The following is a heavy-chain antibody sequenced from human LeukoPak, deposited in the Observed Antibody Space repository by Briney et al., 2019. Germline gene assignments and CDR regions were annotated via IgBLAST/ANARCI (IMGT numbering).Heavy chain of an antibody. D-gene: IGHD6-13*01. Sequence: SETLSLTCAVYGGSLSGYYWSWIRQPPGKGLEWIGEINHGGSTNYNPSLKSRVTISVDTSKNQFSLKLSSVTAADTAVYYCARGRRGSSSYRWFDPWGQGTLVTVSP. J-gene: IGHJ5*02. CDR3: ARGRRGSSSYRWFDP. V-gene: IGHV4-34*01. CDR1: GGSLSGYY. CDR2: INHGGST.